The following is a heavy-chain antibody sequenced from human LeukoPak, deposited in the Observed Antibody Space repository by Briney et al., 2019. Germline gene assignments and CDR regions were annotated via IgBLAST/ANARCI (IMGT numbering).Heavy chain of an antibody. CDR1: GFSLSTTGMC. D-gene: IGHD3-10*01. CDR3: ARTVGSRRDPTEFGP. Sequence: SGPTLVNPTQTLTLTCTFSGFSLSTTGMCVSWIRQPPGKALEWLALIAWDDDKYYSTSLKTRLTISKDASKNQVVLTMTNMDPVDTATYYCARTVGSRRDPTEFGPWGQGTLVTVPS. CDR2: IAWDDDK. V-gene: IGHV2-70*01. J-gene: IGHJ5*02.